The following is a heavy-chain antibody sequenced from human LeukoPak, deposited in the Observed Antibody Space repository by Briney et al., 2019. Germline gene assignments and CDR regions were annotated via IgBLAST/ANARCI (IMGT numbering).Heavy chain of an antibody. V-gene: IGHV3-30*04. CDR1: GFTFSSYT. Sequence: GGSLRLSCAASGFTFSSYTMHWVRQAPDKGLEWVAATSFDGGNKYYADSVKGRVTISRDNSKNTLYLQMNSLRAEDTAVYFCARKSLWFKYYDYWGQGMLVTVSS. CDR2: TSFDGGNK. J-gene: IGHJ4*02. CDR3: ARKSLWFKYYDY. D-gene: IGHD3-10*01.